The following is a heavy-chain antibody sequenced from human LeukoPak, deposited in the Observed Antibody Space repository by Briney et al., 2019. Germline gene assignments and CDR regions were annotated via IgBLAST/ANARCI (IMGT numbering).Heavy chain of an antibody. V-gene: IGHV5-51*01. J-gene: IGHJ4*02. CDR2: IYPGDSDT. CDR3: ARLEGFRGYYDFWSGYYYFDY. CDR1: GYSFTSYW. D-gene: IGHD3-3*01. Sequence: GESLKISCKGSGYSFTSYWIGWVRQMPGKGLEWMGIIYPGDSDTRYSPSFQGQVTISADTSVSTAYMELSRLRSDDAAVYYCARLEGFRGYYDFWSGYYYFDYWGQGTLVTVSS.